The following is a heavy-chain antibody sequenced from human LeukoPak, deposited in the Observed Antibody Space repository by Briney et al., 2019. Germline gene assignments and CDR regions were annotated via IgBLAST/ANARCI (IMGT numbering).Heavy chain of an antibody. J-gene: IGHJ3*02. CDR2: ISSSSSTI. V-gene: IGHV3-48*04. CDR1: GFTFSSYS. D-gene: IGHD2-2*01. Sequence: GGSLRLSCAASGFTFSSYSMNWVRQAPGKGLEWVSYISSSSSTIYYADSVKGRFTISRDNAKNSLYLQMNSLRADDTAVYYCARDGPIVVVPAAMVKYDAFDIWGQGTMVTVSS. CDR3: ARDGPIVVVPAAMVKYDAFDI.